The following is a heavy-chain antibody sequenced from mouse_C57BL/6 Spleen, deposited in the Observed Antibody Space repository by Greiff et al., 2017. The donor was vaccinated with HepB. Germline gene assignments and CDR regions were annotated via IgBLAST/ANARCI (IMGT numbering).Heavy chain of an antibody. CDR1: GYTFTDYN. D-gene: IGHD2-4*01. J-gene: IGHJ1*03. CDR2: INPNNGGT. Sequence: EVQLQQSGPELVKPGASVKMSCKASGYTFTDYNMHWVKQSHGKSLEWIGYINPNNGGTSYNQKFKGKATLTVNKSSSTAYMELRSLTSEVSAVYYCARDYDYDEGYFDFWGTGTTVTVSS. CDR3: ARDYDYDEGYFDF. V-gene: IGHV1-22*01.